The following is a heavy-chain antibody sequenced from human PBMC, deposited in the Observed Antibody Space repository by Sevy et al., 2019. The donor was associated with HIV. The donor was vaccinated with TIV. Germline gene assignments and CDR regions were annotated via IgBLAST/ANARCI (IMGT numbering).Heavy chain of an antibody. D-gene: IGHD4-17*01. Sequence: GGSLRLSCAASGFTFSSYAMHWVRQAPGKGLEWVAVISYDGSNKYYADSVKGRFTISRDNSKNTLYLQMNSLRAEDTAVYYCARETGNGDHEGRAFDIWGQGTMVTVSS. V-gene: IGHV3-30-3*01. J-gene: IGHJ3*02. CDR2: ISYDGSNK. CDR1: GFTFSSYA. CDR3: ARETGNGDHEGRAFDI.